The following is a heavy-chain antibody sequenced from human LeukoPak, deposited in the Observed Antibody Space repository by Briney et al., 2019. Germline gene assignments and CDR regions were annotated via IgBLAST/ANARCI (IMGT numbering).Heavy chain of an antibody. CDR2: MNPNSGNT. J-gene: IGHJ3*02. CDR1: GYTFTSYD. V-gene: IGHV1-8*01. CDR3: AKLVGKGAFDI. Sequence: GASVKVSCKASGYTFTSYDINWVRQATGQGLEWMGWMNPNSGNTGYAQKFQGRVTMTRNTSISTAYMELSRLRSDDTAVYYCAKLVGKGAFDIWGQGTMVTVSS.